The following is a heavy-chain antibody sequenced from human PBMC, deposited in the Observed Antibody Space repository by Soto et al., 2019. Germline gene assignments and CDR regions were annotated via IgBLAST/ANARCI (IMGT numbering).Heavy chain of an antibody. V-gene: IGHV4-4*02. D-gene: IGHD2-15*01. CDR1: GGSISSNNW. Sequence: PSETLSLTCAVSGGSISSNNWWNWVRQPPGKGLEWIGEIYHSGSTNYNPSLKSRVTISVEKSKDQVSLRLTSVTAADTAVYYCARASVGPPGGGSWIMPFDYWGQGALVTVS. CDR3: ARASVGPPGGGSWIMPFDY. CDR2: IYHSGST. J-gene: IGHJ4*02.